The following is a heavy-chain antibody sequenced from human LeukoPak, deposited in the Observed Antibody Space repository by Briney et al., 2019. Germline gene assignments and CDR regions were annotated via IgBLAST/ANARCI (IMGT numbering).Heavy chain of an antibody. J-gene: IGHJ6*03. Sequence: ASVKDSCKASGGTFSSYAISWVRQARGQGLEWMGGIIPIFGTANYAQKFQGRVTITTDESTSTAYMELSSLRSEDTAVYYCARGRNYYDSSGYRPYYYYYYMDVWGKGTTVTVSS. V-gene: IGHV1-69*05. CDR2: IIPIFGTA. CDR1: GGTFSSYA. D-gene: IGHD3-22*01. CDR3: ARGRNYYDSSGYRPYYYYYYMDV.